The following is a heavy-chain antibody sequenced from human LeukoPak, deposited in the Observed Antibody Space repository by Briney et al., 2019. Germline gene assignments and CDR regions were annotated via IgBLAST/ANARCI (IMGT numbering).Heavy chain of an antibody. CDR3: ARGGIAVAGMGYSSRPLPSNMDV. J-gene: IGHJ6*02. Sequence: VGSLRLSCAASGFTFSSYWMHWVRQAPGKGLVWVSRINSDGSSTSYADSVKGRFTISRDNAKNKLYLKMNSLRAEDTAVYYCARGGIAVAGMGYSSRPLPSNMDVWGQGTTVTVSS. CDR1: GFTFSSYW. CDR2: INSDGSST. V-gene: IGHV3-74*01. D-gene: IGHD6-19*01.